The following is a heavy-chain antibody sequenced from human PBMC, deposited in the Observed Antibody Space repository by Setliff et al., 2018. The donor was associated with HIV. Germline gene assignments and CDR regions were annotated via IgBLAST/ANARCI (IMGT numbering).Heavy chain of an antibody. CDR1: GYTFINYH. J-gene: IGHJ6*03. V-gene: IGHV1-18*01. CDR3: ARVPVSNYYYYMDV. CDR2: ISASSVNT. Sequence: ASVKVSCKASGYTFINYHITWVRQAPGQGLEWVGSISASSVNTNYTQGRVTMTTDISTSTAYRELRSLRSADSAVYYCARVPVSNYYYYMDVWGKGTTVTVSS.